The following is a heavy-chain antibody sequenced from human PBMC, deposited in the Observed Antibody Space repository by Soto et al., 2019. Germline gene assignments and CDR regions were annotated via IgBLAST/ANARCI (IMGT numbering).Heavy chain of an antibody. CDR2: ISSSSSYI. D-gene: IGHD2-2*01. CDR1: GFTFSSYS. CDR3: SRVDGVVVPAAADY. J-gene: IGHJ4*02. V-gene: IGHV3-21*01. Sequence: EVQLVESGGGLVKPGGSLRLSCAASGFTFSSYSMNWVRQAPGKGLEWVSSISSSSSYIYYADSVKGRFTISRDNAKNSLYLQMNSLRAEDTAVYYCSRVDGVVVPAAADYCGQGTLVTVSS.